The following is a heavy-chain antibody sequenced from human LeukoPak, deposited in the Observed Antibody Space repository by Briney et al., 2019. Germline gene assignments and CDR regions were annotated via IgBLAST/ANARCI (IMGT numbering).Heavy chain of an antibody. V-gene: IGHV4-39*07. Sequence: SETLPLTCTVSGGCISSSSYYWGWIRQPPGKGLEWIESIYYSGSTYYNPSLKSRVTISVDTSKNQFSLKLSSVTAADTAVYYCARDRPFWSGSIFDYWGQGTLVTVSS. D-gene: IGHD3-3*01. CDR3: ARDRPFWSGSIFDY. CDR2: IYYSGST. CDR1: GGCISSSSYY. J-gene: IGHJ4*02.